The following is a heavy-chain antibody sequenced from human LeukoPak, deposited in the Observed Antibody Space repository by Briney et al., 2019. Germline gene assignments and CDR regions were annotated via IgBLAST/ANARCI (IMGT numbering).Heavy chain of an antibody. V-gene: IGHV3-7*04. J-gene: IGHJ4*02. D-gene: IGHD4-17*01. Sequence: GGSLRLSCAASGFTFNSYAMSWVRQAPGKGLEWVANIKEDGSEKYYVDSVKGRFTISRDNAKNSVYLQLNSLRVEDTAVYYCSRGLTVSDYWGQGTLVSVSS. CDR2: IKEDGSEK. CDR3: SRGLTVSDY. CDR1: GFTFNSYA.